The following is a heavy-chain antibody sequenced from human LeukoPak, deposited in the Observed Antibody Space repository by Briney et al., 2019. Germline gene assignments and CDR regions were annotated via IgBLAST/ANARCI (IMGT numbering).Heavy chain of an antibody. CDR3: ARADRDGNKRFLD. J-gene: IGHJ4*02. Sequence: PGGSLRLSCAASGFTFSSYSVIWARQAPGKGLEWGSYVCSSGTTTYYAESVKGRFTISRDNGKNLVSLQMNSLRDEDTAVYYCARADRDGNKRFLDWGQGTLVTVSS. D-gene: IGHD5-24*01. V-gene: IGHV3-48*02. CDR2: VCSSGTTT. CDR1: GFTFSSYS.